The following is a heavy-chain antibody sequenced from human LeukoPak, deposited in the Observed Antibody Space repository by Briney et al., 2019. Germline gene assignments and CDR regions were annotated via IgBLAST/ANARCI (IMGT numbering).Heavy chain of an antibody. D-gene: IGHD6-6*01. CDR3: AKDPSIAARRPAVDY. J-gene: IGHJ4*02. Sequence: GGSLRLSCAASGFTFDDYAMHWVRQAPGKGLEWVSGISWNSGSIGYADSVKGRFTISRDNAKNSLYLQMNSLRAEDTAVYYCAKDPSIAARRPAVDYWGQGTLVTVSS. CDR2: ISWNSGSI. V-gene: IGHV3-9*01. CDR1: GFTFDDYA.